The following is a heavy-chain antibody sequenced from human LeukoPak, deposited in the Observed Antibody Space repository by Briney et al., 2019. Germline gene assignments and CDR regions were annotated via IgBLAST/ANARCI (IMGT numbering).Heavy chain of an antibody. CDR3: AKDETISGVNYFYY. Sequence: PGGSLRLSCAASGFTVSSNYMSWVRQAPGEGLEWVSGILGSGGGTFYADSVKGRFTISRDNSENTLFLQMNSLRAEDTAVYYCAKDETISGVNYFYYWGQGTLVTVSS. D-gene: IGHD3-3*01. V-gene: IGHV3-23*01. CDR1: GFTVSSNY. J-gene: IGHJ4*02. CDR2: ILGSGGGT.